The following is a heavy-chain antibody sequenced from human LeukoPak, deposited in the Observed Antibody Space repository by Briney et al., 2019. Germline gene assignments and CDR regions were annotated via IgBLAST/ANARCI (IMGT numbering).Heavy chain of an antibody. J-gene: IGHJ4*02. CDR1: GYTFINYA. Sequence: ASVKVSCTASGYTFINYAMNWVRQAPGQGLEWMGWINTNTGNPTYAQGFTGRFVFSLDTSVSTTFLQISSLKAEDTGVYYCARKSYDLLSGPGSYCLDHWGQGTLVTVSS. CDR3: ARKSYDLLSGPGSYCLDH. D-gene: IGHD3-3*01. V-gene: IGHV7-4-1*02. CDR2: INTNTGNP.